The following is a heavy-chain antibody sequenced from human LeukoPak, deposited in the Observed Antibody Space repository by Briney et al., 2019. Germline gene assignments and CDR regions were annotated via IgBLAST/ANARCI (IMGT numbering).Heavy chain of an antibody. CDR1: GFTFSSYW. CDR3: ASGLELDY. J-gene: IGHJ4*02. Sequence: QSGGSPRLSCAASGFTFSSYWMRWVRQAPGKGLEWVANIKQDGSEKNYVDSVKGRFTISRDNAKNSLYLQMNSLRAEDTAVYYCASGLELDYWGQGTLVTVSS. V-gene: IGHV3-7*03. CDR2: IKQDGSEK.